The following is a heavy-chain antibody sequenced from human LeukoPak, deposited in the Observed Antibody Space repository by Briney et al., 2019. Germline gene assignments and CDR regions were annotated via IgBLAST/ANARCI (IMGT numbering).Heavy chain of an antibody. CDR2: IRSSSSYI. D-gene: IGHD3-10*02. J-gene: IGHJ6*04. Sequence: PGGSLRLSCAASGFTFSSYSMNWVRQAPGKGLEWVSSIRSSSSYIYYADSVKGRFTISRDNAKNPLYLQMNSLRAEDTAVYYCAELGITMIGGVWGKGTTVTISS. V-gene: IGHV3-21*01. CDR3: AELGITMIGGV. CDR1: GFTFSSYS.